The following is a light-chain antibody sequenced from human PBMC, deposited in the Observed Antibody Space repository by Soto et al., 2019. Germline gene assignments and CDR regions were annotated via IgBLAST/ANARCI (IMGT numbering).Light chain of an antibody. Sequence: DIQMTQSPSSLSASVGDRVTITCRATQGISNYLAWYQQKPGKVPKLLIYAASTLQSGVPSRFSGSGSGTDFTLTNNSLQPEDVATYYCQKYDSALGTFGQGTKVEIK. CDR2: AAS. CDR1: QGISNY. V-gene: IGKV1-27*01. CDR3: QKYDSALGT. J-gene: IGKJ1*01.